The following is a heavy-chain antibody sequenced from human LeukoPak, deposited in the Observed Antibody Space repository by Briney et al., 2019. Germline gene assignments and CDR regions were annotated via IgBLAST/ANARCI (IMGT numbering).Heavy chain of an antibody. V-gene: IGHV3-30-3*01. D-gene: IGHD2-2*01. Sequence: GGSLRLSCAASGFTFSSYAMHWVRQAPGMGLEWVAVISYDGSNKYYADSVKGRFTISRDNSKNTLYLQMNSLRAEDTAVYYCARSAVPAASFSYYYYGMDVWGQGTTVTVSS. CDR1: GFTFSSYA. J-gene: IGHJ6*02. CDR2: ISYDGSNK. CDR3: ARSAVPAASFSYYYYGMDV.